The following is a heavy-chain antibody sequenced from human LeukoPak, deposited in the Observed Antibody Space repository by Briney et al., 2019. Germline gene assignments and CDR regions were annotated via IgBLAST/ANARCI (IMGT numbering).Heavy chain of an antibody. D-gene: IGHD2-15*01. J-gene: IGHJ2*01. CDR3: ARAGEEVVWYFDL. CDR1: GGSISSSSYY. V-gene: IGHV4-39*07. CDR2: IYYSGST. Sequence: SETLSLTCTVSGGSISSSSYYWGWIRQPPGKGLEWIGSIYYSGSTYYNPSLKSRVTISVDTSKNQFSLKLSSVTAADTAVYYCARAGEEVVWYFDLWGRGTLVTVSS.